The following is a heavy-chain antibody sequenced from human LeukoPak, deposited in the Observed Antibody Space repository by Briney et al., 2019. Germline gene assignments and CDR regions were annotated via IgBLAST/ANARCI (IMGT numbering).Heavy chain of an antibody. CDR1: GFTFSTYG. Sequence: PGGSLRLSCEASGFTFSTYGMHWVRQTPGKGLEWVSVIYSGGSTYYADSVKGRFTISRDNSKNTLFLQMNSLTVEDTAVYYCARAKIGYSYLIDYWGQGTLVTVSS. CDR2: IYSGGST. J-gene: IGHJ4*02. V-gene: IGHV3-66*01. D-gene: IGHD5-18*01. CDR3: ARAKIGYSYLIDY.